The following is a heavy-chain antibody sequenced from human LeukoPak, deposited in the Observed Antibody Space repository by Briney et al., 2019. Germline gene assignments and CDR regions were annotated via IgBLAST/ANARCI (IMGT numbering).Heavy chain of an antibody. Sequence: GASVKVSCKASGYTFTSYDINWVRQAPGQGLEWMGGIIPIFGTANYAQKFQGRVTITADESTSTAYMELSSLRSEDTAVYYCAREVIAAAGAGFDPWGQGTLVTVSS. V-gene: IGHV1-69*13. D-gene: IGHD6-13*01. CDR3: AREVIAAAGAGFDP. J-gene: IGHJ5*02. CDR1: GYTFTSYD. CDR2: IIPIFGTA.